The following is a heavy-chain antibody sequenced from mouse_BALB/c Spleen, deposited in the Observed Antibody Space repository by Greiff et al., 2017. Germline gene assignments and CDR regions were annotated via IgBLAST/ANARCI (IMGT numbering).Heavy chain of an antibody. CDR2: IRLKSNNYAT. J-gene: IGHJ3*01. D-gene: IGHD2-1*01. Sequence: EVHLVESGGGLVQPGGSMKLSCVASGFTFSNYWMNWVRQSPEKGLEWVAEIRLKSNNYATHYAESVKGRFTISRDDSKSSVYLQMNNLRAEDTGIYYCTRDGNPFAYWGQGTLVTVSA. V-gene: IGHV6-6*02. CDR3: TRDGNPFAY. CDR1: GFTFSNYW.